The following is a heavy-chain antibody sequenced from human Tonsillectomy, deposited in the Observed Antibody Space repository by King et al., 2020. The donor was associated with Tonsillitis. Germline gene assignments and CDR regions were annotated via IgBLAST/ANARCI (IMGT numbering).Heavy chain of an antibody. J-gene: IGHJ4*02. D-gene: IGHD2-21*02. Sequence: QLVQSGGGVVQPGGSLRVSCAASGFRFGSYVMHWVRQAPGKGLEWLAVMSSVGNWVHYADSVKGRFTISRDNSKNTLSLQMNTLRGEDTAVYYCAREIPKGDCRFDLWGQGTLVTVSS. V-gene: IGHV3-30*14. CDR1: GFRFGSYV. CDR3: AREIPKGDCRFDL. CDR2: MSSVGNWV.